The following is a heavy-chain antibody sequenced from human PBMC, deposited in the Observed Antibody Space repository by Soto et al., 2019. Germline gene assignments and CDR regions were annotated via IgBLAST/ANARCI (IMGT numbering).Heavy chain of an antibody. CDR1: GFTFSSYG. CDR3: AKAYSGSYPIYYYGMDV. J-gene: IGHJ6*02. V-gene: IGHV3-30*18. D-gene: IGHD1-26*01. Sequence: PGGSLRLSCAASGFTFSSYGMHWVRQAPGKGLEWVAVISYDGSNKYYADSVKGRFTISRDNSKNTLYLQMNSLRAEDTAVYYCAKAYSGSYPIYYYGMDVWGQGTTVTVSS. CDR2: ISYDGSNK.